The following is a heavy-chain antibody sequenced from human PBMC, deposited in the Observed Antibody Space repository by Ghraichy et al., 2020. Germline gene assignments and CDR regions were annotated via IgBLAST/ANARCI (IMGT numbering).Heavy chain of an antibody. CDR2: IYYSGST. Sequence: SQTLSLTCTVSGGSISSYYWSWIRQPPGKGLEWIGYIYYSGSTNYNPSLKSRVTISVDTSKNQFSLKLSSVTAADTAVYYCARSPDYGDYGVPPCWFDPWGQGTLVTVSS. CDR3: ARSPDYGDYGVPPCWFDP. V-gene: IGHV4-59*01. J-gene: IGHJ5*02. D-gene: IGHD4-17*01. CDR1: GGSISSYY.